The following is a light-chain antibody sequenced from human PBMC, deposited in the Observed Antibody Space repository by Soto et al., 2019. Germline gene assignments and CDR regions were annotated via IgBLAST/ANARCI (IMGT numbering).Light chain of an antibody. V-gene: IGKV3-15*01. CDR1: QSVSRF. Sequence: EIVMTQSPATLSVSPGERVTLSCRASQSVSRFLAWYQQRPGQAPRLIIYDTSTRATGVPARFSGSGSWTEISLTISSLQFEDVAVYYYQQYDNRPPCTFGQGTKLEVK. J-gene: IGKJ2*02. CDR2: DTS. CDR3: QQYDNRPPCT.